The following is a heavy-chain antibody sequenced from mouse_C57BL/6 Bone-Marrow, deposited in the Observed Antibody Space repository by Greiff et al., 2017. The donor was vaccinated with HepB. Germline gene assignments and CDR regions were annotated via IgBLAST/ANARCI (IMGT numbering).Heavy chain of an antibody. J-gene: IGHJ4*01. D-gene: IGHD2-4*01. CDR2: ISDGGSYT. CDR3: ARDDYDGDYYAMDY. V-gene: IGHV5-4*01. CDR1: GFTFSSYA. Sequence: EVKLVESGGGLVKPGGSLKLSCAASGFTFSSYAMSWVRQTPEKRLEWVATISDGGSYTYYPDNVKGRFTISRDNAKNNLYLQMSHLKSEDTAMYYCARDDYDGDYYAMDYWGQGTSVTVSS.